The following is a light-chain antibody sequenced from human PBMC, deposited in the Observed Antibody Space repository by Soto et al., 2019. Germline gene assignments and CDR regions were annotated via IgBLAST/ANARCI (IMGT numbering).Light chain of an antibody. CDR1: QSISNW. CDR3: QQCNGYSRT. Sequence: DIQMTQSPSTLSASVGDRVTITCRASQSISNWLAWYQQKPGKAPKLLIYDASSWERGVPSRFSGSGSGTEFTLTISSLQPDDFATYYCQQCNGYSRTFGQGTKVDIK. CDR2: DAS. J-gene: IGKJ1*01. V-gene: IGKV1-5*01.